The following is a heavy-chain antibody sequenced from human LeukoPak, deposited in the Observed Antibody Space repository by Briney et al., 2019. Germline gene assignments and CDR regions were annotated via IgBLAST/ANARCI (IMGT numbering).Heavy chain of an antibody. CDR3: AREDTAMVPAKYDY. V-gene: IGHV3-48*03. D-gene: IGHD5-18*01. CDR1: GFTFDDYA. CDR2: ISSSGSTI. J-gene: IGHJ4*02. Sequence: PGGSLRLSCAASGFTFDDYAMHWVRQAPGKGLEWVSYISSSGSTIYYADSVKGRFTISRDNAKNSLHLQMNSLRAEDTAVYYCAREDTAMVPAKYDYWGQGTLVTVSS.